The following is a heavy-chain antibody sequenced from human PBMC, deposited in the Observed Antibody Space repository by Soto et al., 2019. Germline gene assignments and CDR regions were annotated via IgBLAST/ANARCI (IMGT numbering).Heavy chain of an antibody. CDR3: ARDLSRRGVFDY. J-gene: IGHJ4*02. V-gene: IGHV1-69*13. D-gene: IGHD3-10*01. CDR1: GGTFSSYA. Sequence: SVKVSCKASGGTFSSYAISWVRQAPGQGLEWMGGIIPIFGTANYAQKFQGRVTTTADESTSTAYMELSSLRSEDTAVYYCARDLSRRGVFDYWGQGTLVTVSS. CDR2: IIPIFGTA.